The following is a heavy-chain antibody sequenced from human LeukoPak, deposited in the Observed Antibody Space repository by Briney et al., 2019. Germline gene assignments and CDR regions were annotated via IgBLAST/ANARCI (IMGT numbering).Heavy chain of an antibody. CDR3: AKRPTRGASSGSYGY. CDR2: ISGSGGST. V-gene: IGHV3-23*01. J-gene: IGHJ4*02. D-gene: IGHD3-10*01. CDR1: GFTFSDYY. Sequence: GGSLRLSCAASGFTFSDYYMSWIRQAPGKGLEWVSAISGSGGSTYYADSVKGRFTISRDNSKNTLYLQMNSLRAEDTAVYYCAKRPTRGASSGSYGYWGQGTLVTVSS.